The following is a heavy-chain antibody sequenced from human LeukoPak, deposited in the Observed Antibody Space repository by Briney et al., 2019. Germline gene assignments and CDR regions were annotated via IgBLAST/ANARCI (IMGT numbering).Heavy chain of an antibody. CDR3: ARGDKYSYSYGWWDH. CDR1: GYTFTGYY. J-gene: IGHJ4*02. D-gene: IGHD5-18*01. CDR2: INPNNGDT. Sequence: GASVKVSCKASGYTFTGYYIHWLRQAPGQGLEWMGRINPNNGDTNFAQKFQGRVTMTRDTSISTAYMELSSLTSDDTAVYYCARGDKYSYSYGWWDHWGQGTLVTVSS. V-gene: IGHV1-2*06.